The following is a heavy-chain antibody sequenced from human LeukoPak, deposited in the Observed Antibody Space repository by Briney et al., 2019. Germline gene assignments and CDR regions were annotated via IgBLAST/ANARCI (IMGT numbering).Heavy chain of an antibody. Sequence: ASVKVSCKASGYTFTGYYMHWVRQAPGQGLEWMGWINPNSGGTNYAQKFQGRVTMTRDTSISTAYMELSRLRSDDTAVYYCARVAYSSRTNWFDPWGQGTLVTVSS. CDR2: INPNSGGT. D-gene: IGHD6-13*01. J-gene: IGHJ5*02. V-gene: IGHV1-2*02. CDR1: GYTFTGYY. CDR3: ARVAYSSRTNWFDP.